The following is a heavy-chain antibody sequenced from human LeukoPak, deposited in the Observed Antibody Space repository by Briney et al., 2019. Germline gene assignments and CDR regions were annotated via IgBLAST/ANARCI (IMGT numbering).Heavy chain of an antibody. V-gene: IGHV5-51*01. CDR3: ARTTSGDHDY. CDR2: IYPGNSDT. J-gene: IGHJ4*02. D-gene: IGHD7-27*01. Sequence: GASLQISCEGSGSTFTTYWIAWVRQLPGKGLEWMGIIYPGNSDTRYSPSFQGPVTISADKSINTAYLQWSSLKASDTAMYYCARTTSGDHDYWGQGTLVTVSS. CDR1: GSTFTTYW.